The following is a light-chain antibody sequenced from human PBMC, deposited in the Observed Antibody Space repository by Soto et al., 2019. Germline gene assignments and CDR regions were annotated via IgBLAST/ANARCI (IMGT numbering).Light chain of an antibody. J-gene: IGLJ1*01. CDR3: AAWDGSLSSNV. V-gene: IGLV1-47*02. CDR1: SSNIGTYF. CDR2: SNS. Sequence: QSALTQPPSASGTPGQSVTISCSGSSSNIGTYFVYWYQQLPGTAPKLLIYSNSQRPSRVPDRFSGSKSGTSASLAISGLRSEDEADYYCAAWDGSLSSNVFGTGTKVTVL.